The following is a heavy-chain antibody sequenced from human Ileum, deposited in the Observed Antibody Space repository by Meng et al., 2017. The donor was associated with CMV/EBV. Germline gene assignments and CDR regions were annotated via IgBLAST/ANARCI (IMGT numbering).Heavy chain of an antibody. Sequence: CKPSGSPFTGAYLHWVRQAPGQGLEWMGWISPNSGDTKYAQEFQGRVTMTRDTSINTAYMEVSRLTFDDTAVYYCAKSYNFGFDYWGQGTLVTVSS. CDR2: ISPNSGDT. V-gene: IGHV1-2*02. CDR1: GSPFTGAY. D-gene: IGHD5-18*01. CDR3: AKSYNFGFDY. J-gene: IGHJ4*02.